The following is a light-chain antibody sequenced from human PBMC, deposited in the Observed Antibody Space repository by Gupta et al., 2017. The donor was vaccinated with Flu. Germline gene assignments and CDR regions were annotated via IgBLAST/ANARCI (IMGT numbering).Light chain of an antibody. J-gene: IGLJ3*02. CDR3: YSTDTSSNHRV. Sequence: SYELHQPPSVAVSPGPTARITCPGDAFPKKYVHWYQQKSGPAPVLLIYDDRRRPSGIPERFSGSSSGTTATLTISGAQVEDEADYYCYSTDTSSNHRVFGGGTKLTVL. V-gene: IGLV3-10*01. CDR2: DDR. CDR1: AFPKKY.